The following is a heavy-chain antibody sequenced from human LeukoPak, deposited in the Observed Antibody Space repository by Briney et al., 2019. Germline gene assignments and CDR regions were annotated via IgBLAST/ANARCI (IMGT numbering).Heavy chain of an antibody. Sequence: VASVKVSCKASGYTFASYGISWVRQAPGQGLEWMGWISAYNGNTNYAQKLQGRVTMTTDTSTSTDYMELRSLRSDDTAVYYCARKYSSSWYYFDYWGQGTLVTVSS. CDR3: ARKYSSSWYYFDY. CDR1: GYTFASYG. V-gene: IGHV1-18*01. D-gene: IGHD6-13*01. CDR2: ISAYNGNT. J-gene: IGHJ4*02.